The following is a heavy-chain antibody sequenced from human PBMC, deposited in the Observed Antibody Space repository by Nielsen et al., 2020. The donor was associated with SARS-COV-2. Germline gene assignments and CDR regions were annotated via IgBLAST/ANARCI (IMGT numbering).Heavy chain of an antibody. J-gene: IGHJ6*02. D-gene: IGHD3-10*01. CDR2: IKSKTDGGTT. CDR3: TTEYFYYYGMDV. Sequence: GESLKISCAASGFTFSNAWMSWVRQAPGKGLEWVGRIKSKTDGGTTDYAAPVKGRFTISRDDSKNTLYLQMNSLKTEDTAVYYCTTEYFYYYGMDVWGQGTTVTVSS. V-gene: IGHV3-15*01. CDR1: GFTFSNAW.